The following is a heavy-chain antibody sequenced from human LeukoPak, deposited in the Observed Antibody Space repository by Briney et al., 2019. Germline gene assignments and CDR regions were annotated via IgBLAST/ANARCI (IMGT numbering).Heavy chain of an antibody. J-gene: IGHJ4*02. D-gene: IGHD3-22*01. Sequence: GGSLRLSCAASGFTFSSYGMHWVRQAPGKGLEWVAVISYDGSNKYYADSVKGRFTISRDNSKNTLYLQMNSLRAEDTAVYYCAKDGVSIGGYRDYWGQGTLVTVSS. V-gene: IGHV3-30*18. CDR1: GFTFSSYG. CDR3: AKDGVSIGGYRDY. CDR2: ISYDGSNK.